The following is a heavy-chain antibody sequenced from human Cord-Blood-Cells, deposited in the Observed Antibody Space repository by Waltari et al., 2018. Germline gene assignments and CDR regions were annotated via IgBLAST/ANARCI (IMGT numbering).Heavy chain of an antibody. CDR3: ASTVYYYYGMDV. D-gene: IGHD4-17*01. Sequence: QVQLVESGGGVVQPGRSLRLSCAASGFTFSSYGMHWVRQAPGKGLEWVAVKWDGRSNKNYLGSGKVRFTVSREKSKNTLYLQVNSLRAEYTAVYYCASTVYYYYGMDVWGQGTTVTGSS. V-gene: IGHV3-33*01. CDR2: KWDGRSNK. J-gene: IGHJ6*02. CDR1: GFTFSSYG.